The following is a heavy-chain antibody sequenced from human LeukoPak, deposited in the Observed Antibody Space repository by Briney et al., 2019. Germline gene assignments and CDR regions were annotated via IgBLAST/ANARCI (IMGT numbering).Heavy chain of an antibody. V-gene: IGHV4-61*02. Sequence: SQTLSLTCTVSGGSISSGSYYWSWIRQPAGKGLEWIGRIYTSGSTNYNPSLKSRVTIPVDTSKNQFSLKLSSVTAADTAVYYCAREGYYDSSGYTLFDYWGQGTLVTVSS. D-gene: IGHD3-22*01. CDR3: AREGYYDSSGYTLFDY. CDR2: IYTSGST. J-gene: IGHJ4*02. CDR1: GGSISSGSYY.